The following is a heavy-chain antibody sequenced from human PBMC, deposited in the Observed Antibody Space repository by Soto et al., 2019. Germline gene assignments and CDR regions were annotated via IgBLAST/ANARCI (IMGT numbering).Heavy chain of an antibody. CDR3: ARATAAAV. J-gene: IGHJ4*02. V-gene: IGHV3-30-3*01. Sequence: QVQLVESGGGVVQPGRSLRLSCAASGFTFSSYAMHWVRQAPGKGLEWVAVISYDGSNKYYADSVKGRFTISRDNSKNTLYLQMNSLRAEDTAVHYCARATAAAVWGQGTLVTVSS. CDR2: ISYDGSNK. D-gene: IGHD6-13*01. CDR1: GFTFSSYA.